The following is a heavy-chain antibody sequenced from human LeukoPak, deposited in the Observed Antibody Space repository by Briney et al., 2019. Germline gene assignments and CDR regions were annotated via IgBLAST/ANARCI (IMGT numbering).Heavy chain of an antibody. D-gene: IGHD5-24*01. CDR1: GFTFSSYS. CDR2: ISSSCSYI. Sequence: GGSLRLSCAASGFTFSSYSMNWVRQAPGKGLELVSSISSSCSYIYYADSVKGRLTISRDNAKNSLYLQMNSLRDEDTAVYYCARFPSGLQAFDYWGQGTLVTVSS. J-gene: IGHJ4*02. CDR3: ARFPSGLQAFDY. V-gene: IGHV3-21*01.